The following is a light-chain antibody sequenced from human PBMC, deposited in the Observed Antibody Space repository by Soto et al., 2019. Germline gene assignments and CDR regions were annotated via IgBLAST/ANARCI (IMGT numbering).Light chain of an antibody. V-gene: IGKV3-20*01. CDR2: GAS. CDR1: QSVSSSY. CDR3: QQYHKWPPFT. Sequence: EIVLTQSPGTLSLSPGERATLSCRASQSVSSSYLAWYQQKPGQAPRLLIYGASSRATGIPDRFSGSGSGTDFTLTISRLEPEDFAVYYCQQYHKWPPFTFGGGTKVEIK. J-gene: IGKJ4*01.